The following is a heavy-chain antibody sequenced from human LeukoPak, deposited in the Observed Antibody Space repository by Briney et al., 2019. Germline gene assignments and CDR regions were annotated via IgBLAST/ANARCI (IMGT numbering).Heavy chain of an antibody. D-gene: IGHD5-24*01. Sequence: SETLSLTCTVSGASIRSSYWSWIRQPPGKGLEWIGYISYTGSTNYNPSLKRRVTVSVDTSTNQFSLTLTSVTPADTAVYYCARDPDGYKFFDYWGRGRPVAVSS. CDR3: ARDPDGYKFFDY. CDR1: GASIRSSY. CDR2: ISYTGST. V-gene: IGHV4-59*01. J-gene: IGHJ4*02.